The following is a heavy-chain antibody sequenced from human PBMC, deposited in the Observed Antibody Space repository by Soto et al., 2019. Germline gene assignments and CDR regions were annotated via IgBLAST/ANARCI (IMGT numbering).Heavy chain of an antibody. J-gene: IGHJ6*02. CDR2: INHSGST. CDR1: GGSFSGYY. Sequence: SETLSLTCAVYGGSFSGYYWSWIRQPPGKGLEWIGEINHSGSTNYNPSLKSRVTISVDTSKNQFSLKLSSVTAADTAVYYCARHIWFGEPWGWDYYYGMDVWGQGTTVTVSS. V-gene: IGHV4-34*01. CDR3: ARHIWFGEPWGWDYYYGMDV. D-gene: IGHD3-10*01.